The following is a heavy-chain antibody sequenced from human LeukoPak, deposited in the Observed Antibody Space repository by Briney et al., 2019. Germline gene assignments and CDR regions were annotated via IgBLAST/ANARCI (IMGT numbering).Heavy chain of an antibody. CDR2: IIPIFDTP. D-gene: IGHD3-10*01. CDR3: ARSASLWFGELTSYDYFDY. J-gene: IGHJ4*02. V-gene: IGHV1-69*06. Sequence: AASVKVSRKASGDTFSNYAISWLRQAPGQGLEWMGGIIPIFDTPNYAQKFQGRVTTTAEKSTSTAYMELSSLRSEDTAVYYCARSASLWFGELTSYDYFDYWGQGTLVTVSS. CDR1: GDTFSNYA.